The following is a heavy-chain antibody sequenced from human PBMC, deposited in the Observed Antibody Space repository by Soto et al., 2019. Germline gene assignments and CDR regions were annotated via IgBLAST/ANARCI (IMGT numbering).Heavy chain of an antibody. CDR2: INPNSGGT. CDR1: GYTFTGYY. CDR3: ARVRKTYYYHSSGPDAFDI. J-gene: IGHJ3*02. Sequence: ASVKVSCKASGYTFTGYYMHWVRQAPGQGLEWMGWINPNSGGTNYAQKFQGWVTMTRDTSISTAYMELSRLRSDDTAVYYCARVRKTYYYHSSGPDAFDIWGQGTMVTVSS. D-gene: IGHD3-22*01. V-gene: IGHV1-2*04.